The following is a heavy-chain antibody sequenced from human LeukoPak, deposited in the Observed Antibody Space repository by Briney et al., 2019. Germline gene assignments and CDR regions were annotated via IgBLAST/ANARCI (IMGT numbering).Heavy chain of an antibody. D-gene: IGHD2-15*01. CDR3: AKDAYFCSGGSCSASDY. CDR1: GFTFSGFW. Sequence: GGSLRLSCAASGFTFSGFWMHWVRQAPGKGLEWLAFIQYDGNNKYYADSVKGRFTVSRDISKNTQYLQMDSLRTEDTAVYYCAKDAYFCSGGSCSASDYWGQGTLVTVSS. J-gene: IGHJ4*02. CDR2: IQYDGNNK. V-gene: IGHV3-30*02.